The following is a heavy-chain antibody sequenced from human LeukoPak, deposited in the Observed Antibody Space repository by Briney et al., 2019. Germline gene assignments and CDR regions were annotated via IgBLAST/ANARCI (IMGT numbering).Heavy chain of an antibody. Sequence: SETLSLTCAVYGGSFSGYYWSWIRQPPGKGLEWIGEINHSGSTNYNPSLKSRVTISVDTSKNQFSLKLSSVTAADTAVYYCARDQRYVDTAMVAPDWGKGTLVTVSS. V-gene: IGHV4-34*01. CDR3: ARDQRYVDTAMVAPD. CDR2: INHSGST. CDR1: GGSFSGYY. D-gene: IGHD5-18*01. J-gene: IGHJ4*02.